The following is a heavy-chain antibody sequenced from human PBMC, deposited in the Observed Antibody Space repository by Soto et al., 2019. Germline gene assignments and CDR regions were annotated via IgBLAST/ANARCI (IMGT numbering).Heavy chain of an antibody. CDR2: IYYSGST. J-gene: IGHJ6*02. D-gene: IGHD6-25*01. CDR3: ARGGGLYSSGYYYYYYGMDV. CDR1: GGSISSYY. V-gene: IGHV4-59*01. Sequence: SETLSLTCTVSGGSISSYYWSWIRQPPGKGLGWIGYIYYSGSTNYNPSLKSRVTISVDTSKNQFSLKLSSVTAADTAVYYCARGGGLYSSGYYYYYYGMDVWGQGTTVTVSS.